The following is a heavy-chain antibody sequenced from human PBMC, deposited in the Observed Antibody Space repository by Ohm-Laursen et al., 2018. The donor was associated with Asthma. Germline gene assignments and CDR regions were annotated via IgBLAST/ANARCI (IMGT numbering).Heavy chain of an antibody. CDR3: AKYSGSYQGSLDY. CDR1: GFTFSSYG. J-gene: IGHJ4*02. CDR2: ISYDGSNK. V-gene: IGHV3-30*18. Sequence: SLRLSCTASGFTFSSYGMHWVRQAPGKGLEWVAVISYDGSNKYYADSVKGRFTISRDNSKNTLYLQMNSLRAEDTALYYCAKYSGSYQGSLDYWGQGTLVTVSS. D-gene: IGHD1-26*01.